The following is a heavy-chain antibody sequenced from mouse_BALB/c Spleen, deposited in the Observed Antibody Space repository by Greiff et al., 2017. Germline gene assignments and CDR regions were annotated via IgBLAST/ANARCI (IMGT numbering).Heavy chain of an antibody. CDR2: IDPSDSET. V-gene: IGHV1-69*02. CDR3: ARDYYGSRFAY. D-gene: IGHD1-1*01. J-gene: IGHJ3*01. CDR1: GYTFTSYW. Sequence: QVQLQQPGAELVKPGAPVKLSCKASGYTFTSYWMNWVKQRPGRGLEWIGRIDPSDSETHYNQKFKDKATLTVDKSSSTAYIQLSSLTSEDSAVYYCARDYYGSRFAYWGQGTLVTVSA.